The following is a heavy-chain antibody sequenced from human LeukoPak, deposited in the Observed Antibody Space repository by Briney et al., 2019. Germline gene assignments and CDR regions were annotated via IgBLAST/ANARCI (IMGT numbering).Heavy chain of an antibody. D-gene: IGHD6-19*01. CDR3: ARGKVRSSGWYQVWFDP. Sequence: SETLSLTCTVSGGSISSYYWSWIRQPPGKGLEWIGYIYYSGSTNYNPSLKSRVTISVDTSKNQFSLKLSSVTAADTAVYYCARGKVRSSGWYQVWFDPWGQGTLVTVSS. J-gene: IGHJ5*02. V-gene: IGHV4-59*01. CDR2: IYYSGST. CDR1: GGSISSYY.